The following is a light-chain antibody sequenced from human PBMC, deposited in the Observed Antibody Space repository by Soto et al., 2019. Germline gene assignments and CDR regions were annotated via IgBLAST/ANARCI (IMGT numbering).Light chain of an antibody. J-gene: IGKJ2*01. Sequence: DVVMTQSPPSLPVTLGQPASISCRSSQTLVYSDGNAYLTWFHQRPGQSPRRLIYKASHRDSGVPDRISGSGSGTDVTLKISRVEAEDVGVYYCMQGTHWPPYTFGQGTKLEIK. V-gene: IGKV2-30*01. CDR1: QTLVYSDGNAY. CDR3: MQGTHWPPYT. CDR2: KAS.